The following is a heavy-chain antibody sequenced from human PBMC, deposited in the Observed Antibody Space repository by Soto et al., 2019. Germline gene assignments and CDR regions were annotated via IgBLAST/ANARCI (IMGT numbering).Heavy chain of an antibody. CDR3: ASIGGGYCSGGSCIPWFAP. CDR2: IYYSGST. Sequence: QVQLQESGPGLVKPSETLSLTCTVSGGSISSYYWSWIRQPPGKGLEWIGYIYYSGSTNYNPSLKSRVTISVDTSKNQFSLKLSSVTAADTAVYYCASIGGGYCSGGSCIPWFAPWGQGTLVTVSS. V-gene: IGHV4-59*01. D-gene: IGHD2-15*01. J-gene: IGHJ5*02. CDR1: GGSISSYY.